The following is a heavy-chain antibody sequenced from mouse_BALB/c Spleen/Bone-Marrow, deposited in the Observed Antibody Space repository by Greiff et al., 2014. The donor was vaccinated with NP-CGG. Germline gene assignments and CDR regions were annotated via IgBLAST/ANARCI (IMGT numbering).Heavy chain of an antibody. CDR2: ISNGGGST. Sequence: EVQLVESGGGLVQPGGSLKLSCAASGFTFSSYTMSWVRQTPEKRLEWVAYISNGGGSTYYPDTVKGRFTISRDSAKNTLYLQMSSLKSEDTAMYYCARHGGSRGYYFDYWDQGTTLTVSS. CDR3: ARHGGSRGYYFDY. D-gene: IGHD1-1*01. V-gene: IGHV5-12-2*01. CDR1: GFTFSSYT. J-gene: IGHJ2*01.